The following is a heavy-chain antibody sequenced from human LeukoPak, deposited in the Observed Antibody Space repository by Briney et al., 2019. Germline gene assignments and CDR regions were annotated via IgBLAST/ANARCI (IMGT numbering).Heavy chain of an antibody. CDR3: AREVSCGSGSSSNYYYYYMDV. D-gene: IGHD3-10*01. Sequence: ASVKVSCKASGYTFTSYGISWVRQAPGQGLECMGWISAYNGNTNYAQKLQGRVTMTTDTSTSTAYMELRSLRSDDTAVYYCAREVSCGSGSSSNYYYYYMDVWGKATTVTVSS. V-gene: IGHV1-18*01. CDR2: ISAYNGNT. CDR1: GYTFTSYG. J-gene: IGHJ6*03.